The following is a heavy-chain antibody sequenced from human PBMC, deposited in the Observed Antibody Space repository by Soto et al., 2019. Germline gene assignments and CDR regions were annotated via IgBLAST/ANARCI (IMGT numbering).Heavy chain of an antibody. CDR1: GYSFTSYW. Sequence: GESLKISCKGSGYSFTSYWIGWVRQMPGKGLEWMGIIYPGDSDTRYSPSFQGQVTISADKSISTAYLQWSSLKASDTAMYYCARHVPTAYYHYGMDVWGPGTTVTVSS. J-gene: IGHJ6*02. D-gene: IGHD2-2*01. V-gene: IGHV5-51*01. CDR2: IYPGDSDT. CDR3: ARHVPTAYYHYGMDV.